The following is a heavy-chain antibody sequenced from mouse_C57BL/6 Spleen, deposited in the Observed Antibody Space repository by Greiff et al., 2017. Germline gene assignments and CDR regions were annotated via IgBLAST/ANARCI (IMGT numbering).Heavy chain of an antibody. CDR1: GYTFTSYW. CDR3: ARRGGYGVMMDD. Sequence: QVQLQQPGAELVRPGSSVKLSCKASGYTFTSYWMHWVKQRPIQGLEWIGNIDPSDSETHYNQKFKDKATLTVDKSSSTAYMQLSSLTSEDSAVYGCARRGGYGVMMDDWGQGTSVTVSS. V-gene: IGHV1-52*01. CDR2: IDPSDSET. D-gene: IGHD1-1*02. J-gene: IGHJ4*01.